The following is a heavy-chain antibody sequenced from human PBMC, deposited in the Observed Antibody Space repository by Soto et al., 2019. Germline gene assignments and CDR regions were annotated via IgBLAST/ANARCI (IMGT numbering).Heavy chain of an antibody. CDR1: GYTFTGYY. V-gene: IGHV1-2*04. CDR3: AREADGCSGGSCYQIDAFDI. Sequence: ASVKVSCKASGYTFTGYYMHWVRQAPGQGLEWMGWINPNSGGTNYAQKFQGWVTMTRDTSISTAYMELSRLRSDDTAVYYCAREADGCSGGSCYQIDAFDIWGQGTIVTVSS. J-gene: IGHJ3*02. D-gene: IGHD2-15*01. CDR2: INPNSGGT.